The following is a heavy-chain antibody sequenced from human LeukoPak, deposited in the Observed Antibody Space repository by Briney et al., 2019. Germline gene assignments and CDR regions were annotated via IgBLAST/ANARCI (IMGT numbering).Heavy chain of an antibody. CDR3: ARAKLGYSYGNAFDI. CDR1: GGPMNSYY. D-gene: IGHD5-18*01. J-gene: IGHJ3*02. V-gene: IGHV4-4*07. CDR2: MYTSGRN. Sequence: SETLSLTCTVSGGPMNSYYWSWIRQPAGKGLQWIGHMYTSGRNKYNPSLKSRVTMSVDASKNQFSLKLRSVTAADTAVYYCARAKLGYSYGNAFDIWGQGTMVTVSS.